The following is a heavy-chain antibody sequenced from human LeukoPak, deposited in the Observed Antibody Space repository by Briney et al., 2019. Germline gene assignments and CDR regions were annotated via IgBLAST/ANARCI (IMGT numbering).Heavy chain of an antibody. CDR3: AGGTGFIIKD. V-gene: IGHV3-23*01. J-gene: IGHJ4*02. CDR2: ISGSGGST. Sequence: GGSLRLSCAASGFTFSSYAMSWVRQAPGKGLEWVSAISGSGGSTYYADSVKGRFTISRDNSKNTLYLQMNNLRVEDTAMYYCAGGTGFIIKDWGQGALVTVSS. D-gene: IGHD3-9*01. CDR1: GFTFSSYA.